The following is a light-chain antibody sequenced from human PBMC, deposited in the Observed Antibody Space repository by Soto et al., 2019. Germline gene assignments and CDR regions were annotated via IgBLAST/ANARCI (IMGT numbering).Light chain of an antibody. V-gene: IGKV3D-20*02. CDR1: QSVSSSY. CDR2: DAS. Sequence: EIVLTQSPGTLSLSPGERATLSCRSSQSVSSSYLAWYQQISGQAPRLIIYDASRRASGVPARFSGSGSGTDFTLTISSLEPEDFALYYCQQRNTWPPITLGQGTRLEIK. CDR3: QQRNTWPPIT. J-gene: IGKJ5*01.